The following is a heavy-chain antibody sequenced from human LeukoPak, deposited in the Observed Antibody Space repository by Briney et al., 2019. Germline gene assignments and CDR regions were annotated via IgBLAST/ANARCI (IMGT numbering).Heavy chain of an antibody. CDR3: ARANYYDSSERGFDY. D-gene: IGHD3-22*01. J-gene: IGHJ4*02. Sequence: PSETLSLTCTVSGGSISSSSYYWGWIRQPPGKGLEWIGSIYYSGSTNYNPSLKSRVTISVDTSKNQFSLKLSSVTAADTAVYYCARANYYDSSERGFDYWGQGTLVTVSS. V-gene: IGHV4-39*07. CDR2: IYYSGST. CDR1: GGSISSSSYY.